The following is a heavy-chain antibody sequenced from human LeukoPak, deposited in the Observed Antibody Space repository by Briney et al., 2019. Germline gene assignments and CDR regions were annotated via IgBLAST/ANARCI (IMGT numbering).Heavy chain of an antibody. CDR2: ISYDGSNK. CDR3: AKECDYYDFWTPAAFDI. CDR1: GFTFGSYG. J-gene: IGHJ3*02. Sequence: PGRSLRLSCAASGFTFGSYGMHWVRQAPGKGLEWVAVISYDGSNKYYADSVKGRFTISRDNSKNTLYLQMNSLRAEDTAVYYCAKECDYYDFWTPAAFDIWGQGTMVTVSS. V-gene: IGHV3-30*18. D-gene: IGHD3-3*01.